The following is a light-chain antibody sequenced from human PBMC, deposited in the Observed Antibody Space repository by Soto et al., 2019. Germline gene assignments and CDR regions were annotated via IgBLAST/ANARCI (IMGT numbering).Light chain of an antibody. V-gene: IGLV2-14*01. CDR3: SSYTSNNTPFV. Sequence: QSALTQPASVSGSPGQSITISCTGTSSDVGNYIYVFWFQHHPGKAPKLMIYEVSNRPSGVSNRFSASKSGNTASLTISGLQAEDEADYYCSSYTSNNTPFVFGTGTKVTVL. J-gene: IGLJ1*01. CDR2: EVS. CDR1: SSDVGNYIY.